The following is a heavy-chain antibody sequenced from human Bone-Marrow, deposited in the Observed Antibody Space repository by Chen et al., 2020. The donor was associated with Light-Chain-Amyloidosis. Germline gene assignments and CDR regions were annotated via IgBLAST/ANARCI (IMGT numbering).Heavy chain of an antibody. CDR2: LYYTGRN. CDR1: GGSISTDTHY. CDR3: VRERFRAVGVGGDYYGMDV. V-gene: IGHV4-39*02. Sequence: QLQMQESGPGLVKASETLFFTCTVSGGSISTDTHYWAWIRQPPGKGLEWIGTLYYTGRNYYNPSLKSRVTISADTSRNQFSLRLTSVTAADTAVYYCVRERFRAVGVGGDYYGMDVWGQGTTVTVSS. J-gene: IGHJ6*02. D-gene: IGHD6-19*01.